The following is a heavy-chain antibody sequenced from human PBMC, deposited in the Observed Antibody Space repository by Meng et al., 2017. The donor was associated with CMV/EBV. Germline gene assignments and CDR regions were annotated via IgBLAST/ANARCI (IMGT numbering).Heavy chain of an antibody. CDR2: MNPNSGNT. CDR1: GYTFTSYD. CDR3: ARGYCSSTSCYTRYYYGMDV. Sequence: ASVKVSCKASGYTFTSYDINGVRQATGQGLEWMGWMNPNSGNTGYAQKFQGRVTITRNTSISTAYMELSSLRSEDTAVYYCARGYCSSTSCYTRYYYGMDVWGQGTTVTVSS. J-gene: IGHJ6*02. V-gene: IGHV1-8*03. D-gene: IGHD2-2*02.